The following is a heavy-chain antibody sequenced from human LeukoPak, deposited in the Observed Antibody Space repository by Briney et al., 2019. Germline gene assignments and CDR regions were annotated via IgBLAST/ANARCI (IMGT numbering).Heavy chain of an antibody. CDR1: GFTFSSYG. Sequence: GGSLRLSCAASGFTFSSYGMHWVRQAPGKGLEWVAFIRYDGRNKYYADSVKGRFTISRDNSKNTLYLQMNSLRAEDTAVYYCAKPRGSYYYGSGSYYLFDYWGQGTLVTVSS. CDR2: IRYDGRNK. D-gene: IGHD3-10*01. CDR3: AKPRGSYYYGSGSYYLFDY. V-gene: IGHV3-30*02. J-gene: IGHJ4*02.